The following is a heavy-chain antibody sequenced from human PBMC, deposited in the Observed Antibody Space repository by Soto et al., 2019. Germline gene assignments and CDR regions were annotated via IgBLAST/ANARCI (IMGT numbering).Heavy chain of an antibody. CDR1: GGSFSGYY. CDR2: INHSGST. CDR3: AREGGAMVTLWFDP. J-gene: IGHJ5*02. D-gene: IGHD5-18*01. Sequence: QVQLQQWGAGLLKPSETLSLTCAVYGGSFSGYYWSWIRQPPGKGLEWIGEINHSGSTNYNPSLMSRVTISVDTSKNQFSLKLSSVTAADTAVYYCAREGGAMVTLWFDPWGQGTLVTVSS. V-gene: IGHV4-34*01.